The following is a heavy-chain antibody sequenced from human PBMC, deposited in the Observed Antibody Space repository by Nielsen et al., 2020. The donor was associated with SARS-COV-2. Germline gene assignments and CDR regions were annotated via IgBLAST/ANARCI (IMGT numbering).Heavy chain of an antibody. CDR2: IIPIFGTA. D-gene: IGHD6-13*01. V-gene: IGHV1-69*13. CDR1: GGAFSSYA. Sequence: SVKVSCKASGGAFSSYAISWVRQAPGQGLEWMGGIIPIFGTANYAQKFQGRVTITADESTSTAYMELSSLRSGDTAVYYCAREYDLSSSWYEPLGYWGQGTLVTVSS. J-gene: IGHJ4*02. CDR3: AREYDLSSSWYEPLGY.